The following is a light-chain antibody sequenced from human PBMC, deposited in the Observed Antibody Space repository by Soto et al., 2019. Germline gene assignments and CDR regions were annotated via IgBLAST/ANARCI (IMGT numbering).Light chain of an antibody. CDR3: QQYNDWPPLT. CDR1: QSVSSN. CDR2: GAS. V-gene: IGKV3-15*01. Sequence: EIVLTQSPGTLSVSPGDRVTLSCRASQSVSSNLAWYQQKPGQAPRLLIYGASTRATGIPARFSGSGSGTEFTLTISSLQSEDFAVYYCQQYNDWPPLTFGGGNKVDSK. J-gene: IGKJ4*01.